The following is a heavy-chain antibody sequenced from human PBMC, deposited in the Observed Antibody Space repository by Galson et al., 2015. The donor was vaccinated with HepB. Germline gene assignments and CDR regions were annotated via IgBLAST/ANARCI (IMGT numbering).Heavy chain of an antibody. Sequence: SLRLSCAASGFTFDDYAMHWVRQAPGKGLEWVSGISWDSGSIGYADSVKGRFTISRDNAKNSLYLQMNSLRAEGTALYYCAKAPYYYDSSLDYWGQGTLVTVSS. CDR2: ISWDSGSI. J-gene: IGHJ4*02. CDR3: AKAPYYYDSSLDY. D-gene: IGHD3-22*01. CDR1: GFTFDDYA. V-gene: IGHV3-9*01.